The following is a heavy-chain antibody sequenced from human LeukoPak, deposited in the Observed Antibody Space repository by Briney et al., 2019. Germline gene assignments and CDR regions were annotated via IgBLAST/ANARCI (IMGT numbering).Heavy chain of an antibody. CDR1: GFTFSSYW. J-gene: IGHJ4*02. V-gene: IGHV3-74*01. Sequence: GGSLRLSCAASGFTFSSYWMHWVRQAPGKGLVWVSRINSDGSTTTYADSAKGRFTISRDNAKNTLYLQMNSLRAEDTAVYYCARDPGTAMGRALDYWGQGTLVTVSS. CDR2: INSDGSTT. CDR3: ARDPGTAMGRALDY. D-gene: IGHD5-18*01.